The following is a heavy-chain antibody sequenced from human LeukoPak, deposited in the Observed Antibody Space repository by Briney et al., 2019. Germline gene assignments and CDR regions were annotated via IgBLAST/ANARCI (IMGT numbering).Heavy chain of an antibody. Sequence: SETLSLTCAVSGGSISSSNWWSWVRQPPGKGXXXXXXIYHSGSTNYNPSLKSRVTISVDKSKNQFSLKLSSVTAADTAVYYCARSHYYGWLRNFDYWGQGTLVTVSS. CDR3: ARSHYYGWLRNFDY. CDR1: GGSISSSNW. CDR2: IYHSGST. D-gene: IGHD3-10*01. V-gene: IGHV4-4*02. J-gene: IGHJ4*02.